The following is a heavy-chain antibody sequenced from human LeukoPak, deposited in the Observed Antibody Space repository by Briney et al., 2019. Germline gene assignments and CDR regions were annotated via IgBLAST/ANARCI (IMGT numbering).Heavy chain of an antibody. CDR2: ISSNGGST. D-gene: IGHD5-18*01. CDR1: GFPFSTYA. V-gene: IGHV3-64D*06. CDR3: VKAGYSYGGYYFDY. J-gene: IGHJ4*02. Sequence: GSLRLSCAASGFPFSTYAMNWVRQAPGKGLEYVSAISSNGGSTYYADSVKGRFTISRDNSKNTLYLQMSSLRAEDTAVYYCVKAGYSYGGYYFDYWGQGTLVTVSS.